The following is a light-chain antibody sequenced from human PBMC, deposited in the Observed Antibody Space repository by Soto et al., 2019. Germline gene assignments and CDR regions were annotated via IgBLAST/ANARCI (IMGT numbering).Light chain of an antibody. V-gene: IGLV1-44*01. CDR2: SNN. CDR3: ASWDDSLDGWG. CDR1: SSNIGKNA. Sequence: QSLLTQPPSASGTPGQRVTISCSGSSSNIGKNAVSWYQHLPGTAPKLLIYSNNQRPSGVPDRFSGSKSGTSASLAISGLQSEVEADYYCASWDDSLDGWGVGGWTKVTVL. J-gene: IGLJ3*02.